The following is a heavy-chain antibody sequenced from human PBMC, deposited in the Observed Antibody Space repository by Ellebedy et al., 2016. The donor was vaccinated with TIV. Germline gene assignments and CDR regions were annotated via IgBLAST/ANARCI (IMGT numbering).Heavy chain of an antibody. Sequence: GESLKISCAASGFTLSSYAMHWVRQAPGKGLEWVAVIWYDGSNKYNADSVKGRFTISRDNSKNTVYLQMDSLRGEDTAVYYCAREGFWSGELDHYYGMDVWGQGTTVTVSS. J-gene: IGHJ6*02. CDR1: GFTLSSYA. CDR2: IWYDGSNK. CDR3: AREGFWSGELDHYYGMDV. D-gene: IGHD3-3*01. V-gene: IGHV3-33*08.